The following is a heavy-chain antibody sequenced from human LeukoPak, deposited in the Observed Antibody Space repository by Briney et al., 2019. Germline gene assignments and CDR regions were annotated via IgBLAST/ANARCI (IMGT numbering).Heavy chain of an antibody. Sequence: GGSLRLSCAASGFTFSSYGMHWVRQAPGKGLEWVANIKQDGSEKYYVDSVKGRFTISRDNAKNSLYLQMNSLRAEDTAVYYCARDPGHSSSWYRGYFDYWGQGTLVTVSS. V-gene: IGHV3-7*01. CDR1: GFTFSSYG. CDR3: ARDPGHSSSWYRGYFDY. CDR2: IKQDGSEK. D-gene: IGHD6-13*01. J-gene: IGHJ4*02.